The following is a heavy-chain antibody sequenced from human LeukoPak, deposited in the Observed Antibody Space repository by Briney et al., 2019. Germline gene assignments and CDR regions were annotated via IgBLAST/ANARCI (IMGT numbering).Heavy chain of an antibody. J-gene: IGHJ3*02. CDR1: GGTFSSYA. D-gene: IGHD4-17*01. V-gene: IGHV1-69*05. Sequence: SVKLSCTASGGTFSSYAISWVRQAPGPGLEWMGGIIPIFGTANYAQKLQGRVTITTDESTSTAYMELWSVRSEETAVYYCARGTLNGDYDYDVFDIWGEGTMLTVPS. CDR3: ARGTLNGDYDYDVFDI. CDR2: IIPIFGTA.